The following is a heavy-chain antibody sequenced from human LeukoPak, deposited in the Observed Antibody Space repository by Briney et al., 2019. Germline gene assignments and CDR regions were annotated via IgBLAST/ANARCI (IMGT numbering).Heavy chain of an antibody. J-gene: IGHJ4*02. CDR2: IYHSGST. V-gene: IGHV4-59*12. Sequence: SETLSLTCTVSGGSISSYYWSWIRQPPGKGLEWIGYIYHSGSTYYNPSLKSRVTISVDRSKNQFSLKLSSVTAADTAVYYCARVRRDGYNYFDYWGQGTLVTVSS. CDR3: ARVRRDGYNYFDY. D-gene: IGHD5-24*01. CDR1: GGSISSYY.